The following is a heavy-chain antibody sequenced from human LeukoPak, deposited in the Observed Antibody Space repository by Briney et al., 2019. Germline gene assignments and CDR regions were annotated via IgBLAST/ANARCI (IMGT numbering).Heavy chain of an antibody. CDR1: GYTFTNFI. CDR2: IGAYNDNT. CDR3: ARLGYCSSNSCYGVDY. Sequence: GASVKVSCKASGYTFTNFIINWVRQAPGQGLEWRGWIGAYNDNTSYAQMFQDRVTMSTDTSTSTACMELRSLRFDDTAVYYCARLGYCSSNSCYGVDYWGQGTLVTVSS. D-gene: IGHD2-2*01. J-gene: IGHJ4*02. V-gene: IGHV1-18*01.